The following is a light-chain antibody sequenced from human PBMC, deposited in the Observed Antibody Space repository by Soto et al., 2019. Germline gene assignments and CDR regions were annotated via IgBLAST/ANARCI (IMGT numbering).Light chain of an antibody. CDR1: QYISNW. CDR2: KAS. J-gene: IGKJ2*01. Sequence: DFPMTQSPSTLSASVGDRVTITCRATQYISNWLAWYQQKPGKAPKFLIFKASTLEGGVPSRFGGGGSGTEFTLTINSLQPDDSATYYCLHYNSYPYTFGQGTKLEIK. CDR3: LHYNSYPYT. V-gene: IGKV1-5*03.